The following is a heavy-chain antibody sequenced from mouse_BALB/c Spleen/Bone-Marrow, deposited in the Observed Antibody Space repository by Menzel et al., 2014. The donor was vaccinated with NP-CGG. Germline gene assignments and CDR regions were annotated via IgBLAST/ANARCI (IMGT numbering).Heavy chain of an antibody. CDR3: ARAYYRYPFDY. D-gene: IGHD2-14*01. V-gene: IGHV5-9*03. CDR2: ISSGGGNT. CDR1: GFTFSSYT. Sequence: EVHLVESGGGLVKPGGSLKLSCAASGFTFSSYTMSWVRQTPEKRLEWVATISSGGGNTYCPDSMKGRFTISRDNAKNNLYLQMSSLRSEDTALYYCARAYYRYPFDYWGQGTTLTVSS. J-gene: IGHJ2*01.